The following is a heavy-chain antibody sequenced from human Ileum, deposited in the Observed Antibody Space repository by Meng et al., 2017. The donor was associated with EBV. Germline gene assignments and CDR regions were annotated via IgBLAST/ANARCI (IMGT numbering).Heavy chain of an antibody. CDR2: IYNSGST. Sequence: QVQLQGSGPGLVQPSETLSLPCSVSGGSVSSGGNYWSWIRQPPGKGLEWIGYIYNSGSTNYNPSLKSRVTISVDTSKNQFSLKLSSVTAADTAVYYCARDGYSSGSDWGQGTLVTVSS. CDR3: ARDGYSSGSD. J-gene: IGHJ4*02. V-gene: IGHV4-61*08. CDR1: GGSVSSGGNY. D-gene: IGHD6-19*01.